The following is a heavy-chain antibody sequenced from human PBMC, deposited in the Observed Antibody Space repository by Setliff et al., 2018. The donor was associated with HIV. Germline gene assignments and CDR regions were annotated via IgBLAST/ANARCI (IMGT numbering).Heavy chain of an antibody. CDR2: IYHSGIT. Sequence: PSETLSLTCAVSGYSISIGYYWGWIRQAPGKGLEWIGNIYHSGITYYNPSLKSRVTISVDTSKNQFSLRLSSVTAADTAVYYCARAFGSGSYRWSDPWGQGTLVTVSS. CDR1: GYSISIGYY. CDR3: ARAFGSGSYRWSDP. J-gene: IGHJ5*02. D-gene: IGHD3-10*01. V-gene: IGHV4-38-2*01.